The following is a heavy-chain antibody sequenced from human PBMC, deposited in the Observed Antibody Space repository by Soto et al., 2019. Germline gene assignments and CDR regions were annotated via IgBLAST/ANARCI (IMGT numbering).Heavy chain of an antibody. D-gene: IGHD3-3*01. CDR2: ISYDGSNK. Sequence: PGGSLRLSCAASGFTFSSYGMHWVRQAPGKGLEWVAVISYDGSNKYYADSVKGRFTISRDNSKNTLYLQMNSLRAEDTAVYYCARSPPSTIFGVVYFDYWGQGTLVTVSS. J-gene: IGHJ4*02. CDR1: GFTFSSYG. V-gene: IGHV3-30*03. CDR3: ARSPPSTIFGVVYFDY.